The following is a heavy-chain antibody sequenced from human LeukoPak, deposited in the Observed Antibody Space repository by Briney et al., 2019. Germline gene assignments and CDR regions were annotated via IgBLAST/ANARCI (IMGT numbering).Heavy chain of an antibody. CDR3: AKEPYYYDSSGYRHFDF. CDR2: ISSSGGDT. V-gene: IGHV3-23*01. D-gene: IGHD3-22*01. Sequence: GGSLSLSCAASGFTFSSYAMSWVRQAPGKGLEWVSSISSSGGDTYYADSVKGRFTISRDNSKNTLDVQMNSLRAEDTAVYYCAKEPYYYDSSGYRHFDFWGQGTLVTVS. J-gene: IGHJ4*02. CDR1: GFTFSSYA.